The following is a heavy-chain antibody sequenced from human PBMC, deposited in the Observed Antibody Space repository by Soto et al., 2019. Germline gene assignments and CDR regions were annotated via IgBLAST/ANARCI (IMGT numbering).Heavy chain of an antibody. CDR3: ARGLRFLEWSNIYYYGMDV. Sequence: WETLSLTCAVYGGSFSGYYWNWIRQPPGKGLEWIGEINHSGSTNYNPSLKSRVTISVDTSKNQFSLRLSSVIAADTAVYYCARGLRFLEWSNIYYYGMDVWGQGTTVTVSS. CDR1: GGSFSGYY. D-gene: IGHD3-3*01. J-gene: IGHJ6*02. CDR2: INHSGST. V-gene: IGHV4-34*01.